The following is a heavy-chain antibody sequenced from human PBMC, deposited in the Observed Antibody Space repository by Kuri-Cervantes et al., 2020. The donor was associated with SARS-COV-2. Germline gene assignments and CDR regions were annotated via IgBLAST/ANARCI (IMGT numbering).Heavy chain of an antibody. J-gene: IGHJ5*02. V-gene: IGHV4-59*08. CDR2: IYYSGST. CDR3: ARRAGSSITIFGVVYQGGWFDP. Sequence: SETLSLTCTVSGDSMSTYYWTWIRQPPGKGLEWIGYIYYSGSTTYNPSLKSRVTISVDTSKNQFSLKLSSVTAADTAVYYCARRAGSSITIFGVVYQGGWFDPWGQGTLVTVSS. D-gene: IGHD3-3*01. CDR1: GDSMSTYY.